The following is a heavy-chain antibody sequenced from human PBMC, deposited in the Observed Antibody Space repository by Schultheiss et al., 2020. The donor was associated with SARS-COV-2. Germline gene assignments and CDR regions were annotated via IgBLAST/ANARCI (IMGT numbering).Heavy chain of an antibody. J-gene: IGHJ5*02. CDR1: GGSFSGYY. Sequence: SQTLSLTCAVYGGSFSGYYWSWIRQPPGKGLEWIREINHSGSTNYNPSLKSGVTISVDTSKNQFSLKLSSVTAADTAVYFCARDGSLDHWGQGTLVTVSS. D-gene: IGHD5-24*01. CDR3: ARDGSLDH. V-gene: IGHV4-34*01. CDR2: INHSGST.